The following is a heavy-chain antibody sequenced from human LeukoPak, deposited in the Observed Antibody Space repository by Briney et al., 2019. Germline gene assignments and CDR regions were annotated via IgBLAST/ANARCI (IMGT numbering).Heavy chain of an antibody. J-gene: IGHJ2*01. CDR2: FDPEDGET. CDR1: GYTLTELS. D-gene: IGHD4-17*01. V-gene: IGHV1-24*01. CDR3: ATVSTYPYGDYGVLRYFDL. Sequence: GASVKVSCKVSGYTLTELSMHWVRQAPGKGLEWMGGFDPEDGETIYAQKFQGRVTMTEDTSTDTAYMELSSLRSEDTAVYYCATVSTYPYGDYGVLRYFDLWGRGTLVTVSS.